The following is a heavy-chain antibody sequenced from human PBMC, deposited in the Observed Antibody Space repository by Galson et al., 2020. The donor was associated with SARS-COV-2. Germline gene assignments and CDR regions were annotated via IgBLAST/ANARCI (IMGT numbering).Heavy chain of an antibody. D-gene: IGHD2-2*01. J-gene: IGHJ6*03. CDR2: IKFGGDT. V-gene: IGHV4-34*01. CDR1: GGSFSDFS. Sequence: SETLSLTCAVYGGSFSDFSWTWIRQAPGKGLEWIGEIKFGGDTNYSPSLRSRVTLSVDTSTHQFSLKLRSLSAADTAVYFCTRGRQGVVPSPVLGLGPFYSYYYMDVWGKGTSVTVSS. CDR3: TRGRQGVVPSPVLGLGPFYSYYYMDV.